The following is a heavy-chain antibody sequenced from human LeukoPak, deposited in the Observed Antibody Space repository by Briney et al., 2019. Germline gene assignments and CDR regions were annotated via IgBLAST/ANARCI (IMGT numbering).Heavy chain of an antibody. Sequence: SHTLSLICNVSGDSITSHYWNWVRHPPGKGLEWMGYIYYTGITKYNPSLKSRVSMSVDTSKNQVFLRVNSVTAADMAVYHCARSVDYFDNTGPHMMFDYWGQGSQVTVSS. J-gene: IGHJ4*02. CDR3: ARSVDYFDNTGPHMMFDY. CDR1: GDSITSHY. CDR2: IYYTGIT. D-gene: IGHD3-22*01. V-gene: IGHV4-59*07.